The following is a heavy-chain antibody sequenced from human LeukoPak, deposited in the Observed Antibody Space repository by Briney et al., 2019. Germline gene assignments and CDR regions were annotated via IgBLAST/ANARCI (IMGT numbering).Heavy chain of an antibody. D-gene: IGHD2-2*01. CDR1: GYTFTGYY. CDR2: INPNSGGT. J-gene: IGHJ4*02. Sequence: ASVKVSCKASGYTFTGYYMHWVRQAPGQGLEWMEWINPNSGGTNYAQKFQGRVTMTRDTSISTAYMELSRLRSDDTAVYYCARDAAIVVVPAANNFDYWGQGTLVTVSS. CDR3: ARDAAIVVVPAANNFDY. V-gene: IGHV1-2*02.